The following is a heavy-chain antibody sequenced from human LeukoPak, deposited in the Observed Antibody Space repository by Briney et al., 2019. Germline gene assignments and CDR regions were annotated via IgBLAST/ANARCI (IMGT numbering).Heavy chain of an antibody. CDR3: ARERADYFDY. D-gene: IGHD6-19*01. CDR1: GFTFSSYA. J-gene: IGHJ4*02. CDR2: ISYDGSNK. Sequence: GGSLRLSCAASGFTFSSYAMHWVRQAPGKGLEWVAVISYDGSNKYYADSVKGRFTISRDNSKNTLYLQMNSLRAEDTAVYYCARERADYFDYWGQGSLVTVSS. V-gene: IGHV3-30-3*01.